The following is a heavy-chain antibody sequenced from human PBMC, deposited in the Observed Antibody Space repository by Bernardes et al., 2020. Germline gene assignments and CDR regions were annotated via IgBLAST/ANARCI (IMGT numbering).Heavy chain of an antibody. CDR1: GFTASSNY. J-gene: IGHJ4*02. CDR2: IYSIYSGGST. V-gene: IGHV3-53*01. CDR3: AGGSFYTPSYY. D-gene: IGHD2-2*02. Sequence: GGSLRLSCAASGFTASSNYMGWVRQAPGKGLEWVSLIYSIYSGGSTYYADSVKGRFTISRDNSKNTLYLQMNSLRAEDTAMYYCAGGSFYTPSYYWGQGTLVTVSS.